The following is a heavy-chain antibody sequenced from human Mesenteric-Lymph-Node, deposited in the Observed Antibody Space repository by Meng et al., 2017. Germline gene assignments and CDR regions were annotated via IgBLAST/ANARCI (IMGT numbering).Heavy chain of an antibody. CDR2: INPNSGGT. D-gene: IGHD7-27*01. V-gene: IGHV1-2*02. Sequence: ASVKVSCKASGYTFTGYYMHWVRQAPGQGLEWMGWINPNSGGTNYAQKFQGRVTMTEDTSTDTAYMELSSLRSEDTAVYYCATSLGIIGFDYWGQGTLVTVSS. CDR3: ATSLGIIGFDY. J-gene: IGHJ4*02. CDR1: GYTFTGYY.